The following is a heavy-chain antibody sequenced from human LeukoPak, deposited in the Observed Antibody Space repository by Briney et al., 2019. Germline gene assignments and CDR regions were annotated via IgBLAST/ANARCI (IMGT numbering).Heavy chain of an antibody. V-gene: IGHV4-39*07. D-gene: IGHD2-15*01. CDR3: VREVVVVVAAPHFDY. CDR1: GGSISSSSYY. CDR2: IYYSGST. Sequence: SETLSLTCTVSGGSISSSSYYWGWIRQPPGKGLEWIASIYYSGSTYYNPSLKSRVTISVDTSKNQFSLKLSSVTAADTAVYYSVREVVVVVAAPHFDYWGQGTLVTVSS. J-gene: IGHJ4*02.